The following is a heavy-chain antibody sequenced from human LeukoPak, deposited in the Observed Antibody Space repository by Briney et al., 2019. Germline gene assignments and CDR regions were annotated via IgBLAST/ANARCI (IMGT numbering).Heavy chain of an antibody. J-gene: IGHJ4*02. D-gene: IGHD1-7*01. V-gene: IGHV3-23*01. CDR1: GFTFSSYA. CDR2: ISGSGGST. Sequence: PGGSLRLSCAASGFTFSSYAMSWVRQAPGKGLEWASAISGSGGSTYYADSVKGRFTISRDNSKNTLYLQMNSLRAEDTAVYYCARMNYISTGWGAPFDYWGQGVLVTVSS. CDR3: ARMNYISTGWGAPFDY.